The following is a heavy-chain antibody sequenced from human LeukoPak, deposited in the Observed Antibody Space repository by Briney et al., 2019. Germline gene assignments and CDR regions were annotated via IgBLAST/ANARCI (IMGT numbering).Heavy chain of an antibody. CDR2: MNPNSGNT. D-gene: IGHD2-2*01. CDR1: GYTFTSYD. CDR3: ARVGCSGTSCYGDY. J-gene: IGHJ4*02. V-gene: IGHV1-8*01. Sequence: GASVKVSCKASGYTFTSYDINWVRQATGQGLEWMGWMNPNSGNTGYAQKFQGRVTMTRNTSISTAYMELSSLRSEDTAVYYCARVGCSGTSCYGDYWGQGTLVTVSS.